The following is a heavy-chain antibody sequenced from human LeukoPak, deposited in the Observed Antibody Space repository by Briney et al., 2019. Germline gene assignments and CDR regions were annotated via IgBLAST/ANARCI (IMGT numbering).Heavy chain of an antibody. Sequence: SETLSLTCTVSGGSISSYYWSWIRQPPGKGLEWIGYIYYSGSTNYNPSLKSRVTISVDTSKNQFSLKLSSVTAADTAVYYCARELVRGAFDPVFTEWFDAFDIWGQGTMVTVSS. CDR1: GGSISSYY. V-gene: IGHV4-59*01. CDR3: ARELVRGAFDPVFTEWFDAFDI. D-gene: IGHD3-3*01. J-gene: IGHJ3*02. CDR2: IYYSGST.